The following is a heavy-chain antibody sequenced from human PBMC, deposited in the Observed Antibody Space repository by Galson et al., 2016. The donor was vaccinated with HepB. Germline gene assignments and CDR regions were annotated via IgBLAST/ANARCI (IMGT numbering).Heavy chain of an antibody. CDR3: TRNAGHDFWSGAADY. D-gene: IGHD3-3*01. CDR2: IRSKAYGATT. Sequence: SLRLSCAASGSSFGDYAMSWFRQAPGKGLEWVALIRSKAYGATTEYAASVQGRFSGSRDNSKSIAFLEMNSLKTEDTAVYYCTRNAGHDFWSGAADYWGQGSTVAVSS. CDR1: GSSFGDYA. J-gene: IGHJ4*02. V-gene: IGHV3-49*03.